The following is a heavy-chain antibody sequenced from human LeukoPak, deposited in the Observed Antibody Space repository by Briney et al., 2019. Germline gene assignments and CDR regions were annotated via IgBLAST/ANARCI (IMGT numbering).Heavy chain of an antibody. CDR2: IYYSGST. V-gene: IGHV4-30-4*01. Sequence: PSETLSLTCTVSGGSISSGDYYWSWIRQPPGKGLEWIGYIYYSGSTYYNPSPKSRVTISVDTSKNQFSLKLSSVTAADTAVYYCARGRGYYGSGMLYGMDVWGKGTTVTVSS. CDR3: ARGRGYYGSGMLYGMDV. CDR1: GGSISSGDYY. J-gene: IGHJ6*04. D-gene: IGHD3-10*01.